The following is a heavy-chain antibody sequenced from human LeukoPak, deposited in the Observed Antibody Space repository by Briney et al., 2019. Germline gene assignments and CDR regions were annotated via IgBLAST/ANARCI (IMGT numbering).Heavy chain of an antibody. J-gene: IGHJ3*02. CDR1: GGSISNYY. V-gene: IGHV4-59*01. CDR3: ARPRFFGSPYHAFDI. CDR2: IYYSGST. Sequence: SETLSLTCTVSGGSISNYYWSWIRQPPGRGLEWIGYIYYSGSTNYNPSLKSRVTISVDTSKNQFSLKLSSVTAADTAVYYCARPRFFGSPYHAFDIWGQGTMVTVSS. D-gene: IGHD6-6*01.